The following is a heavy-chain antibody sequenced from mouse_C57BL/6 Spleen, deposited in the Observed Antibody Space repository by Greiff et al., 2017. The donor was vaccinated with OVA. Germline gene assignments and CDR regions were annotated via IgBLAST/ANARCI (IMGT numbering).Heavy chain of an antibody. J-gene: IGHJ2*01. Sequence: VQLQQPGAELVKPGASVKLSCKASGYTFTSYWMHWVKQRPGQGLEWIGMIHPNSGSTNYNEKFKSKATLTVDKSSSTAYMQLSSLTSEDSAVYYCARSRGLLWFDYWGQGTTLTVSS. D-gene: IGHD2-1*01. V-gene: IGHV1-64*01. CDR3: ARSRGLLWFDY. CDR1: GYTFTSYW. CDR2: IHPNSGST.